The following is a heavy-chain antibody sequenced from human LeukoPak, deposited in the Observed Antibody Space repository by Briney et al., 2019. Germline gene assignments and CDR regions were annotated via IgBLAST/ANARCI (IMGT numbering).Heavy chain of an antibody. CDR3: ATYTNGY. D-gene: IGHD3-16*01. V-gene: IGHV1-24*01. J-gene: IGHJ4*02. CDR1: GYTFTGYY. CDR2: FDPEDGET. Sequence: ASVKVSCKASGYTFTGYYMHWVRQAPGKGPEWMGGFDPEDGETIYAQKFQGRVTMTEDTSTDTAYMELSSLRSEDTAVYYCATYTNGYWGQGTLVTVSS.